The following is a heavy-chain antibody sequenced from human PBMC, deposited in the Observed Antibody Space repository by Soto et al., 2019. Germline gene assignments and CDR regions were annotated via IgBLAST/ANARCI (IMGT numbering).Heavy chain of an antibody. Sequence: ASVKVSCKASGYTFTSSYIHWVRQAPGQGFEWMGIINPSGGGTSYSQKLQGRVTFTRDTSTRTIYMELNSLRSEDTAVYYCARGPGASGLDVWGQGTTVTVSS. J-gene: IGHJ6*02. CDR1: GYTFTSSY. CDR3: ARGPGASGLDV. D-gene: IGHD2-8*02. V-gene: IGHV1-46*01. CDR2: INPSGGGT.